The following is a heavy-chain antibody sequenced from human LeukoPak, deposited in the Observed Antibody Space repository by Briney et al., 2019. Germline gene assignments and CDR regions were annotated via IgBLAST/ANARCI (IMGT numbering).Heavy chain of an antibody. CDR1: GYNFDRYG. CDR2: ISTYNGNT. Sequence: GASVKVSCKGSGYNFDRYGVNWVRQAPGQGLEWVGWISTYNGNTFYAQKFEGRVTMTTDTSTNTVYMDLRSLRSDDTAVYYCARDLEHCRNIICSNSAYWGQGALVTVSS. CDR3: ARDLEHCRNIICSNSAY. D-gene: IGHD2-2*01. V-gene: IGHV1-18*04. J-gene: IGHJ4*02.